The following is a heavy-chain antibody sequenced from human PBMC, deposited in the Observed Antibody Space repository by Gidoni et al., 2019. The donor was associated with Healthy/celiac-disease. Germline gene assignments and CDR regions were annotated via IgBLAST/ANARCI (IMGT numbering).Heavy chain of an antibody. CDR3: ARGSYCSGGSCYSGWYY. D-gene: IGHD2-15*01. CDR1: GYTFTGYY. Sequence: QVQLVQSGAEVKKPGASVKVSCKASGYTFTGYYMHWVRQAPGQGLEWMGWINPNSGGTNYAQKFQGRVTMTRDTSISTAYMELSRLRSDDTAVYYCARGSYCSGGSCYSGWYYWGQGTLVTVSS. V-gene: IGHV1-2*02. J-gene: IGHJ4*02. CDR2: INPNSGGT.